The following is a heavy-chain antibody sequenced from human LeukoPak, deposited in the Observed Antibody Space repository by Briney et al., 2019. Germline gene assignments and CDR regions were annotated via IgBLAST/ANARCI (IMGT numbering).Heavy chain of an antibody. Sequence: GGSLRLSCAASGYTFSGYAMRWVRQAPGQGLEWISAISASGGSTYYADYVKGRFTISRDNSKNTLYLQMNSLRAEDTAVYYCAKDLQVGYTYYFDYWAQGTLVTVSS. J-gene: IGHJ4*02. D-gene: IGHD1-1*01. CDR2: ISASGGST. V-gene: IGHV3-23*01. CDR3: AKDLQVGYTYYFDY. CDR1: GYTFSGYA.